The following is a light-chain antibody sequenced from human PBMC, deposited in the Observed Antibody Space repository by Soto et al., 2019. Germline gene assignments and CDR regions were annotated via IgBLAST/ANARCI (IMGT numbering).Light chain of an antibody. CDR1: QRIASY. Sequence: DIQMTQSPSSLSASIGDRVTITCRASQRIASYLNWYQQKPGKAPKLLIYGASTLQSGVPSRFSGGGSEADCSLTISSLPPADFATYYCQQSYTPPVTFGQGTRLEIK. CDR3: QQSYTPPVT. CDR2: GAS. V-gene: IGKV1-39*01. J-gene: IGKJ5*01.